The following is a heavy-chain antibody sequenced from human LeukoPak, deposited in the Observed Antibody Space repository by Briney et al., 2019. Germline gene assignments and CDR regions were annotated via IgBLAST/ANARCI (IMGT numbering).Heavy chain of an antibody. CDR1: GGSVSSGSYY. J-gene: IGHJ5*02. CDR3: ARGNYGDYRWFDP. Sequence: SETLSLTCTVSGGSVSSGSYYWSWIRQHPGKGLEWIGYIYYSGSTYYNPSLKSRVTISVDTSKNQFSLKLSSVTAADTAVYYCARGNYGDYRWFDPWGQGTLVTVSS. D-gene: IGHD4-17*01. CDR2: IYYSGST. V-gene: IGHV4-31*03.